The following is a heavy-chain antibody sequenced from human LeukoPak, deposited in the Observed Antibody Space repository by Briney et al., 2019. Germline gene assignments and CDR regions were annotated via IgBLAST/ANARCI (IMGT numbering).Heavy chain of an antibody. CDR2: IYYSGST. Sequence: SETLSLTCTVSGGSISSSSYYWGWIRQPPGKGLEWIGSIYYSGSTYYNPSLKSRLTVSVDTSKSQFSLNLNSVTAADTAVYYCARGNSSSWPLDYWGQGTLVTVSS. D-gene: IGHD6-13*01. CDR1: GGSISSSSYY. V-gene: IGHV4-39*07. J-gene: IGHJ4*02. CDR3: ARGNSSSWPLDY.